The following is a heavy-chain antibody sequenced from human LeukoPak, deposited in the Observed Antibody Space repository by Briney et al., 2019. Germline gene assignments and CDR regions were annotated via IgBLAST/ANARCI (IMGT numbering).Heavy chain of an antibody. CDR1: GYSINSGYY. Sequence: SETLSLTCAVSGYSINSGYYWGWIRQPPGKGLEWIGYIYYSGSTHYNPSLKSRVTISVDTSKHQFSLNLRPVTAAATAVSFCARDAQLSSENWFDPWGQGTLVTVSP. CDR3: ARDAQLSSENWFDP. J-gene: IGHJ5*02. D-gene: IGHD5-18*01. V-gene: IGHV4-38-2*02. CDR2: IYYSGST.